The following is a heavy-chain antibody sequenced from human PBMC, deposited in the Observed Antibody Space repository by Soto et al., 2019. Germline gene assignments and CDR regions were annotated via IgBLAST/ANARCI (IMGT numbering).Heavy chain of an antibody. J-gene: IGHJ4*02. CDR3: ARAQGPFDY. V-gene: IGHV3-30-3*01. CDR2: ISYDGSNK. CDR1: GFTFSSYA. Sequence: PGGSLRLSCAASGFTFSSYAMHWVRQAPGMGLEWVAVISYDGSNKYYADSVKGRFTISRDNSKNTLYLQMNSLRAEDTAVYYCARAQGPFDYWGQGTLVTVSS.